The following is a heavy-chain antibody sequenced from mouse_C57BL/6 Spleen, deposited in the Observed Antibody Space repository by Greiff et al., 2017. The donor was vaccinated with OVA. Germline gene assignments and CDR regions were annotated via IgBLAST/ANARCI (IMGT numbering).Heavy chain of an antibody. CDR1: GFTFSSYG. D-gene: IGHD2-3*01. CDR2: ISSGGSYT. CDR3: ARQTDGYSYYFDY. V-gene: IGHV5-6*01. J-gene: IGHJ2*01. Sequence: EVHLVESGGDLVKPGGSLKLSCAASGFTFSSYGMSWVRQTPDKRLEWVATISSGGSYTYYPDSVKGRFPISRDNAKNTLYLQMSSLKSEDTAMYYCARQTDGYSYYFDYWGQGTTLTVSS.